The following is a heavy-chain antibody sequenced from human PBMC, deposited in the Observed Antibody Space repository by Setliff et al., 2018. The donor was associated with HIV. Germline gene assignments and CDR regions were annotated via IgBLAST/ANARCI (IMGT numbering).Heavy chain of an antibody. J-gene: IGHJ6*03. Sequence: ASVKVSCKASGYTFTDYFIHWVQQAPGKGLEWMGRVAPEDGETIYEEKFQGRVTISADTSTDTAYMEVNSLRSEDTAVYNCATDTTSYGKLRFNYYYYYMDVWGKGTTVTVSS. CDR2: VAPEDGET. D-gene: IGHD1-1*01. CDR3: ATDTTSYGKLRFNYYYYYMDV. V-gene: IGHV1-69-2*01. CDR1: GYTFTDYF.